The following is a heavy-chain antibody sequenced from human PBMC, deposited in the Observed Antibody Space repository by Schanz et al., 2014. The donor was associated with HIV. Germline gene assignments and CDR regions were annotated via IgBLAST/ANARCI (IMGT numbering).Heavy chain of an antibody. D-gene: IGHD3-22*01. J-gene: IGHJ4*02. V-gene: IGHV3-33*06. CDR2: IYYDGTNK. CDR1: GFTFSSYG. CDR3: AKPEYDSRGNSQSHFDS. Sequence: QVQLVESGGGVVQPGRSLRLSCAVSGFTFSSYGMHWVRQAPGKGLEWVALIYYDGTNKYYTDSVKGRFTISRDNSKNTLYLQMTTLRTEDTAVYYCAKPEYDSRGNSQSHFDSWGQGTLVTVSS.